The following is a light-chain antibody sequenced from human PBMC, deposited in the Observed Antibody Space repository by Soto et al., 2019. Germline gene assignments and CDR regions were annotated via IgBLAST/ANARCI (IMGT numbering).Light chain of an antibody. CDR1: QSISSW. CDR3: QQYNSYSRT. J-gene: IGKJ1*01. V-gene: IGKV1-5*03. Sequence: DIQITRPASPVCTSVGDRATITCRASQSISSWLAWYQQKPGKAPKLLIYKASSFESGVPSRFSGSGSGTEFTLTISSLQPDDFANYYCQQYNSYSRTFGQGTKVDIK. CDR2: KAS.